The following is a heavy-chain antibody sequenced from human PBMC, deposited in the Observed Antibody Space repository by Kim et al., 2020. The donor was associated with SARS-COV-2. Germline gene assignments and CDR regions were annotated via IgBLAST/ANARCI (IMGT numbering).Heavy chain of an antibody. CDR3: ARDHLDGYNI. Sequence: GGFLRLSCAASGFSVNRFYMTWVRQAPGKGLEWVSVIYYDGNTDYADSVRGRFTISRDSSKNTLYLQMNSLRAEDTAVYYCARDHLDGYNIWGQGTLVTVSS. CDR2: IYYDGNT. D-gene: IGHD5-12*01. CDR1: GFSVNRFY. J-gene: IGHJ4*02. V-gene: IGHV3-53*01.